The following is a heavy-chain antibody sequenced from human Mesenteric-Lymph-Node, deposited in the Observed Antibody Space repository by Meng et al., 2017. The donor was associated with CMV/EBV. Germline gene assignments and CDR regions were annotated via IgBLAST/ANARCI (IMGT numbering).Heavy chain of an antibody. CDR2: MNPNSGNT. Sequence: ASVTVSCKASGYTFTSYDINWVRQATGQGLEWMGWMNPNSGNTGYAQKFQGRVTMTRNTSISTAYMELSSLTSEDTAVYYCARVSPLFWTDSSREPFDIWGQGTMVTVSS. CDR3: ARVSPLFWTDSSREPFDI. D-gene: IGHD3/OR15-3a*01. J-gene: IGHJ3*02. V-gene: IGHV1-8*01. CDR1: GYTFTSYD.